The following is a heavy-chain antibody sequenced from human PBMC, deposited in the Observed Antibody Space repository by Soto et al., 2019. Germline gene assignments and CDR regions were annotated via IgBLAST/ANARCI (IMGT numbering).Heavy chain of an antibody. CDR2: ISYDGSNK. CDR1: GFTFSSYG. V-gene: IGHV3-30*18. CDR3: ANHRGQLSLGY. D-gene: IGHD5-18*01. J-gene: IGHJ4*02. Sequence: QVQLVESGGGVVQPGRSLRLSCAASGFTFSSYGMHWVRQAPGKGLEWVAVISYDGSNKYYADSVKGRFTISRDNSKNTLYLQMNSLRAEDTAVYYCANHRGQLSLGYWGQGTLVTVSS.